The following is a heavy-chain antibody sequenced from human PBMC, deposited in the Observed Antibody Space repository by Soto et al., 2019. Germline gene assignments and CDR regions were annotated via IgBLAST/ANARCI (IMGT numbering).Heavy chain of an antibody. CDR3: ARATQRTPNWLDP. Sequence: SETLSLTCTVPGGSISSDYWSWVRQPPGKGLEYIGYIHYGGSTNYNPSLKSRVTISIDTSKSQFSLKLSSVTAADTAVYYCARATQRTPNWLDPWGQGNLVTVSS. D-gene: IGHD1-1*01. CDR1: GGSISSDY. CDR2: IHYGGST. V-gene: IGHV4-59*01. J-gene: IGHJ5*02.